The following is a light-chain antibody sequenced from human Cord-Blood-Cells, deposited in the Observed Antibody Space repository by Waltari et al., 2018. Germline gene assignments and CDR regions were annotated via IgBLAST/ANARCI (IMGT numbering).Light chain of an antibody. V-gene: IGKV1-39*01. Sequence: DIQMTQSPSSLSASVGDRVTITCRASQSISSYLNWYQQKPGKAPKLLIYAASSLQSVVPSRFSGSGSGTDFTLTISSLQAEDLATYYCQQSYSTPITFGQGTRLEIK. CDR3: QQSYSTPIT. J-gene: IGKJ5*01. CDR1: QSISSY. CDR2: AAS.